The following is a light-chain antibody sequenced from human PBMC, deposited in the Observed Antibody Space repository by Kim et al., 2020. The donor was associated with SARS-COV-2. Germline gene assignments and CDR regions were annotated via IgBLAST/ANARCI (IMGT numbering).Light chain of an antibody. CDR2: YDS. Sequence: SYELTQPPSVSVAPGKPARITCGGHNIGGKSVHWYQQKAGQAPVLVISYDSDRPSGIPERFSGSNSGNTATLTISKVEAGDEADYYCQVWDSSSDHYVFGTGTKVTVL. CDR1: NIGGKS. V-gene: IGLV3-21*04. CDR3: QVWDSSSDHYV. J-gene: IGLJ1*01.